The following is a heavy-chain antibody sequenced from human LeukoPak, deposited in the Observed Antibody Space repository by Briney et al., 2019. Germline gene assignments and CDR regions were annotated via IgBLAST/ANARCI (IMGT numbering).Heavy chain of an antibody. CDR3: ARGLSSRLRYYYYYGMDV. CDR2: FNHSGST. D-gene: IGHD4-17*01. Sequence: SETLSLTCAVYGGSFSGYYWSWLRQPPGKGLKGLGEFNHSGSTNYNPSLKSRVTISVDTSKNQFSLKLSSVTAADTAVYYCARGLSSRLRYYYYYGMDVWGKGTTVTVSS. J-gene: IGHJ6*04. V-gene: IGHV4-34*01. CDR1: GGSFSGYY.